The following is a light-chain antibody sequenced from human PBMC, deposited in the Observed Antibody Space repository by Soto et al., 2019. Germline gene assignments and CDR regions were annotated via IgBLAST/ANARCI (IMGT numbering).Light chain of an antibody. V-gene: IGLV3-21*01. Sequence: SYELTQPPSVSVAPGETDRITRGGNNIGRKSVHWYHQKPGQAPVLVIYYDNDRPSGIPKRFSGSTIGNTATLTITRFEAGDEAEHYWQVWDSNSDHSVFGGAAKLRVL. CDR2: YDN. CDR3: QVWDSNSDHSV. CDR1: NIGRKS. J-gene: IGLJ2*01.